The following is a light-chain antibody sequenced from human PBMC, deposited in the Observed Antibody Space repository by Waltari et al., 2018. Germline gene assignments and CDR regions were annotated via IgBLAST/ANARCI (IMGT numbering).Light chain of an antibody. CDR3: QQYNNWPPLFT. CDR2: GAS. V-gene: IGKV3D-15*01. Sequence: IVMTQSPATLSVSPGDRATLSCRASQTISSNLAWYQQRPGQAPRLLIYGASNRATGIPARFSGTGSETDFTLTISSLQSEDFAVYYCQQYNNWPPLFTFGPGTKVDMK. CDR1: QTISSN. J-gene: IGKJ3*01.